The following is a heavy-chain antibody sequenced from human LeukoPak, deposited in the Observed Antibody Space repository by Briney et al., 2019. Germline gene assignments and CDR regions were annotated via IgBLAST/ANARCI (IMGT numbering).Heavy chain of an antibody. CDR1: GYTFSDYH. J-gene: IGHJ6*03. CDR3: ARVKRVGYYYMDV. D-gene: IGHD1-26*01. V-gene: IGHV1-2*02. CDR2: INPNSGGT. Sequence: GASVKVSCKASGYTFSDYHMNWVRQAPGQGLEWMGWINPNSGGTNYAQNFQGRVTMTRDTSLTTAYMVLSRLRSDDTAVYYCARVKRVGYYYMDVWGKGTTVTVSS.